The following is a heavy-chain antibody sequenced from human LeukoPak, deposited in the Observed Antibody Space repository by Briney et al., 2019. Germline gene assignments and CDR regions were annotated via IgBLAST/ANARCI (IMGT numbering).Heavy chain of an antibody. J-gene: IGHJ3*01. V-gene: IGHV3-53*01. CDR3: ARDGGSYQVGSFDY. Sequence: XSXVRQAPXKXLEGVXLMYSGGDTFYADSAKGRFTISRDTSKNTVYLQMKNLRPEDTAMYYCARDGGSYQVGSFDYWGQGTMVTVSS. D-gene: IGHD1-26*01. CDR2: MYSGGDT.